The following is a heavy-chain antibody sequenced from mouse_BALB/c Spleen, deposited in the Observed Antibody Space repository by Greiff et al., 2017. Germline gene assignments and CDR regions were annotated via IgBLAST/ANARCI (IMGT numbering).Heavy chain of an antibody. CDR2: IWAGGST. Sequence: VKLVESGPGLVAPSQSLSITCTVSGFSLTSYGVHWVRQPPGKGLEWLGVIWAGGSTNYNSALMSRLSISKDNSKSQVFLKMNSLQTDDTAMYYCAREADGYFDYWGQGTTLTVSS. CDR3: AREADGYFDY. J-gene: IGHJ2*01. V-gene: IGHV2-9*02. CDR1: GFSLTSYG.